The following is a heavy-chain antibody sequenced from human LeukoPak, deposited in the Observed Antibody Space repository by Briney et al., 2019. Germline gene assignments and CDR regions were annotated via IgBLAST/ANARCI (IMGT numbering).Heavy chain of an antibody. CDR2: IKQDGSEK. V-gene: IGHV3-7*04. Sequence: GGSLRLSCAASGITFSSYWMSWVRRAPGKGLEWVANIKQDGSEKYYVDSVKGRFTISRDNAKNSLYLQMNSLRAEDTAVYYCARGIRTDYWGQGTLVTVSS. CDR3: ARGIRTDY. J-gene: IGHJ4*02. CDR1: GITFSSYW.